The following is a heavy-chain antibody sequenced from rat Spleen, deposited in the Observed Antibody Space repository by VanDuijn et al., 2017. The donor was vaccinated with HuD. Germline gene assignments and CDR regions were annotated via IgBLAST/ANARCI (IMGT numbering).Heavy chain of an antibody. CDR1: GFTFSNYY. CDR3: TTAGSTTDYYYAGGFDY. Sequence: EVQLVESGGGLVQPGWSLKLSCAASGFTFSNYYMAWVRQAPTKGLEWVAYISTGGTNTYFRSSVNGRFTISRDNAKSTLYLQMDSLRSEYTATYYCTTAGSTTDYYYAGGFDYWGQGVMVTVSS. V-gene: IGHV5-27*01. J-gene: IGHJ2*01. CDR2: ISTGGTNT. D-gene: IGHD1-6*01.